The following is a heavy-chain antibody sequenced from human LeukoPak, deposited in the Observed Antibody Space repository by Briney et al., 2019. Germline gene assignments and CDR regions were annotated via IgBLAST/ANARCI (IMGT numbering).Heavy chain of an antibody. CDR2: ISTSGST. J-gene: IGHJ6*03. D-gene: IGHD2-15*01. CDR1: GGSISSGSYY. CDR3: ARSGIVASPLNYYMDV. V-gene: IGHV4-61*02. Sequence: EPSQTLSLTCTVSGGSISSGSYYWSWIRQPAGKGLEWIGRISTSGSTIYSPSLKSRVTISLDTSKNQFSLKLSSVTAADTAVYYCARSGIVASPLNYYMDVWGKGTTVTVSS.